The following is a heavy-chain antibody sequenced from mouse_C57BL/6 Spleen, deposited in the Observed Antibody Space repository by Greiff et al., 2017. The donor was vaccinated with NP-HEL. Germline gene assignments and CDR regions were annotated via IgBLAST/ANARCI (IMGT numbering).Heavy chain of an antibody. J-gene: IGHJ2*01. V-gene: IGHV1-76*01. Sequence: QVQLKQSGAELVRPGASVKLSCKASGYIFTDYYINWVKQRPGQGLEWIARIYPGSGNTYSNEKFKGKATLTADKSSSTAYMQLSSLTSEDSAVYFCARETWVVYYFDSWGQGTTLTVSS. CDR3: ARETWVVYYFDS. CDR1: GYIFTDYY. CDR2: IYPGSGNT.